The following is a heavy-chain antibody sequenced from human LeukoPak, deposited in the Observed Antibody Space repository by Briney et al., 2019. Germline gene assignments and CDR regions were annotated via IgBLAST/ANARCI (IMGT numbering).Heavy chain of an antibody. Sequence: GGSLRLSCAASGFTFSSYSMNWVRQAPGKGLEWVSSISSSSSYIYYADSVKGRFTISRDNAKNSLYLQMNSLRAEDTAVYYCARGYCSGGSCYSAGEFDYWGQGTLVTVSS. CDR2: ISSSSSYI. CDR3: ARGYCSGGSCYSAGEFDY. CDR1: GFTFSSYS. J-gene: IGHJ4*02. V-gene: IGHV3-21*01. D-gene: IGHD2-15*01.